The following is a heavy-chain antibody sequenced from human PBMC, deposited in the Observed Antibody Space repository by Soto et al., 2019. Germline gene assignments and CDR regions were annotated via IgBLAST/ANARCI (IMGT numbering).Heavy chain of an antibody. J-gene: IGHJ4*02. D-gene: IGHD2-2*01. CDR2: VYYSGST. CDR1: GGSISSGGYY. V-gene: IGHV4-30-4*01. CDR3: ASTSYAYTFDDY. Sequence: QVQLQESGPGLVKPSQTLSLTCTVSGGSISSGGYYWSWIRQPPGKGLEWIRYVYYSGSTYYNPSLKSRVTISADTSKNQFSLKLSSVTAADTAVYYCASTSYAYTFDDYWGQGTLVTVSS.